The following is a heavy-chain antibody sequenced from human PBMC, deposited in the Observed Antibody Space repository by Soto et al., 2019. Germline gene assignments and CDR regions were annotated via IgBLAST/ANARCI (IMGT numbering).Heavy chain of an antibody. CDR2: IYYSGST. V-gene: IGHV4-61*01. J-gene: IGHJ4*02. CDR3: ARDLGYSGYGERYFDY. CDR1: GGSVSSGSYY. D-gene: IGHD5-12*01. Sequence: SETLSLTCTVSGGSVSSGSYYWSWIRQPPGKGLEWIGYIYYSGSTNYNPSLKSRVTISVDTSKNQFSLKLSSVTAADTAVYYCARDLGYSGYGERYFDYWGQGTLVTVS.